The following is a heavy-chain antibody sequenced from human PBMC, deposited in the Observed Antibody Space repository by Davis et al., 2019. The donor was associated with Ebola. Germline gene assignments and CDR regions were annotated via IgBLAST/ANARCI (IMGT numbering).Heavy chain of an antibody. Sequence: PGGSLRLSCAASGFTLSSYWMHWVRQAPGKGLVWVSRMNSDGSTTTYADSVKGRFTISRDNAKNTLYLQMNSLRAEDTAVYYCARSWSMDVWGQGTTVTVSS. CDR3: ARSWSMDV. CDR2: MNSDGSTT. V-gene: IGHV3-74*03. D-gene: IGHD5-12*01. CDR1: GFTLSSYW. J-gene: IGHJ6*02.